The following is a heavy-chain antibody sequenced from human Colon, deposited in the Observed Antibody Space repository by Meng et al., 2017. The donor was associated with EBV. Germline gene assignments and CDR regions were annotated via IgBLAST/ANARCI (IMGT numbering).Heavy chain of an antibody. J-gene: IGHJ4*02. D-gene: IGHD2-21*01. CDR1: GGSMSSGNYS. V-gene: IGHV4-30-4*01. Sequence: QGQLPESGPGLVEPSQPLSPTCTVSGGSMSSGNYSWSWIRQPPGKGLEWIGYIHHSGSAYYNPSLKSRVSISVDTSKNQFSLNLNSMTAADTAVYYCASFDHIPRRNYFDYWGQGTLVTVSS. CDR3: ASFDHIPRRNYFDY. CDR2: IHHSGSA.